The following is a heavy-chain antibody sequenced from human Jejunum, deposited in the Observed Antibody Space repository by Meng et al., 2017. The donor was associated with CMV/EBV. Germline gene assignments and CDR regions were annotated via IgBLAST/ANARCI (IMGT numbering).Heavy chain of an antibody. CDR2: IDHGGNKM. CDR3: VKDYPATSSVYYGNVFFDD. Sequence: EVQLVESAGGLVQPGGSLRLSCAVSGLTFNQYAMSWVRQAPGKGLEWISGIDHGGNKMYYADSVRGRFTISRDNSKNTLYLQMSSLRAEDTAVYLCVKDYPATSSVYYGNVFFDDWGLGTLVTVSS. V-gene: IGHV3-23*04. CDR1: GLTFNQYA. J-gene: IGHJ4*02. D-gene: IGHD3-16*01.